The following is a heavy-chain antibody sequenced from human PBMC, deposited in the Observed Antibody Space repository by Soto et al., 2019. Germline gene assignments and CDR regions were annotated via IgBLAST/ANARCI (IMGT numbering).Heavy chain of an antibody. D-gene: IGHD2-8*01. V-gene: IGHV3-48*01. Sequence: PGGSLRLSCAASGFTFSTYSLNWVRQAPGKGLEWVSYISGSGDTKYYADSVKGRFTISGDNAKNSLYLQMSSLRGEDTAVYYCAKYCSSDVCFDYWGQGTLVTVSS. CDR3: AKYCSSDVCFDY. CDR2: ISGSGDTK. J-gene: IGHJ4*02. CDR1: GFTFSTYS.